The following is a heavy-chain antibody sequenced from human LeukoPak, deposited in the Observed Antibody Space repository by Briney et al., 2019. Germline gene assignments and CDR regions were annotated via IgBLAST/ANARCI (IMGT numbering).Heavy chain of an antibody. CDR2: IRYDGSNK. D-gene: IGHD2-15*01. J-gene: IGHJ4*02. CDR3: ASGRGSGGSHTSYFDY. V-gene: IGHV3-30*02. CDR1: GFTFSSYG. Sequence: GGSLRLSCAASGFTFSSYGMHWVRQAPGKGLEWVAFIRYDGSNKYYADSVRGRFTISRDNSKSTLYLQMNSLRVEDTAVYYCASGRGSGGSHTSYFDYWGQGTPVTVSS.